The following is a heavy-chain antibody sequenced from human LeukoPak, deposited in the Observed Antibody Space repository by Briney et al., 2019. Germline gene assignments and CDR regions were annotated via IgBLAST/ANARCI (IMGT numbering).Heavy chain of an antibody. Sequence: GGSLRLSCAASGFTFGSYAMSWVRQAPGKGLEWVSAISGSGGSTYYADSVKGRFTISRDNSKNTLYLQMNSLRAEDTAVYYCARDFRSTWLWFGEFDYWGQGTLVTVSS. CDR2: ISGSGGST. V-gene: IGHV3-23*01. CDR3: ARDFRSTWLWFGEFDY. D-gene: IGHD3-10*01. J-gene: IGHJ4*02. CDR1: GFTFGSYA.